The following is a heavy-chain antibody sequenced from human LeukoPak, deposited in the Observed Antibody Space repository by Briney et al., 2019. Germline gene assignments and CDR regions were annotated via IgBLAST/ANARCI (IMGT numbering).Heavy chain of an antibody. J-gene: IGHJ3*02. D-gene: IGHD6-6*01. CDR2: IYYSGST. Sequence: SETLSLTCTVSGGSISGYYWSWIRQPPGKGLEWIGYIYYSGSTNYNPSLKSRLTISIDTSENQFSLKLSSVTAADTAVYYCAREYSSSSGRRAFDIWGQGAMVTVSS. V-gene: IGHV4-59*08. CDR3: AREYSSSSGRRAFDI. CDR1: GGSISGYY.